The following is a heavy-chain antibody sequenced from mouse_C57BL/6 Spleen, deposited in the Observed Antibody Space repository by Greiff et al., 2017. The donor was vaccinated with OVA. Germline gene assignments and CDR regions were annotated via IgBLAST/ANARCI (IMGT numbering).Heavy chain of an antibody. Sequence: VQRVESGAELVRPGASVTLSCKASGYTFTDYEMHWVKQTPVHGLEWIGAIGPETGGTAYNQKFKGKAILTADKSSSTAYMELRSLTSEDSAVYYCTRGGNFLDYWGQGTTLTVSS. CDR3: TRGGNFLDY. D-gene: IGHD2-1*01. V-gene: IGHV1-15*01. CDR1: GYTFTDYE. CDR2: IGPETGGT. J-gene: IGHJ2*01.